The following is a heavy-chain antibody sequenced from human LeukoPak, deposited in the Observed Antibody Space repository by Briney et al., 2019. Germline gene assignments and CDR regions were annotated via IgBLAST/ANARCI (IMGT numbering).Heavy chain of an antibody. CDR3: ARGLRVGAT. V-gene: IGHV4-34*01. CDR2: INHSGST. J-gene: IGHJ4*02. D-gene: IGHD1-26*01. CDR1: GGSFSGYY. Sequence: SETLSLTCAVYGGSFSGYYWSWIRQPPGRGLEWIGEINHSGSTNYNPSLKSRVTISVDTSKNQFSLKLSSVTAADTAVYYCARGLRVGATWGQGTLVTVSS.